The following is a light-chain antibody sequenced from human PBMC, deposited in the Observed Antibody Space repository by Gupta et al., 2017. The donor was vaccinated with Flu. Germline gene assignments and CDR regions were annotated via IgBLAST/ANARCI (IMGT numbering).Light chain of an antibody. CDR3: QQHYSTPPT. CDR2: WAS. Sequence: DMLITEAPDSLVVARVYRGTSNGKSSRSVLYSSNNKNSLAWYQQKPGHPPKMLIYWASTREYGVPDRFSGSGSGTAFTLPISSLQAEDVAVYYCQQHYSTPPTFGQGTKVEIK. V-gene: IGKV4-1*01. J-gene: IGKJ1*01. CDR1: RSVLYSSNNKNS.